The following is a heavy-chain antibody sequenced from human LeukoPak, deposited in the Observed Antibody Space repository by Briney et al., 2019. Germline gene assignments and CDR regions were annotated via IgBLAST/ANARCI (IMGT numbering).Heavy chain of an antibody. Sequence: GGSLRLSCSASGFTVSIYSLNWVRQAPGKGLEWVVYIGRSGDRTTKYADSVKGRFTISRDNAEDSLFLQMNSLRVEDTAVYYCAVPPLSGTGSSRPLAGVDVWGQGTTVTVSS. J-gene: IGHJ6*02. CDR2: IGRSGDRTT. CDR1: GFTVSIYS. V-gene: IGHV3-48*04. D-gene: IGHD3-10*01. CDR3: AVPPLSGTGSSRPLAGVDV.